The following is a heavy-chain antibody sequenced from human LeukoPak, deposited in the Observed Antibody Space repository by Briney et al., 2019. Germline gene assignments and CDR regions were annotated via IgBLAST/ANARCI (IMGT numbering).Heavy chain of an antibody. V-gene: IGHV3-7*01. CDR1: GFTFSGSW. Sequence: GGSLRLSCAASGFTFSGSWMTWVRQAPGKGLEWVANINKDGSEKYYLDSVKGRFTISRDNAKNSLYLQMNSLRVEDTAVYFCARDQRASPSPADYWGQGTLVTVSS. CDR3: ARDQRASPSPADY. J-gene: IGHJ4*02. CDR2: INKDGSEK.